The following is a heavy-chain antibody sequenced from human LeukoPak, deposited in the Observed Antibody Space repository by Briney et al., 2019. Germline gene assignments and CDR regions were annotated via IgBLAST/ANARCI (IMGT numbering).Heavy chain of an antibody. V-gene: IGHV1-46*01. J-gene: IGHJ4*02. CDR2: INPSGGST. Sequence: ASVKVSCKASGYTFTSYYMHWVRQAPGQGLEWMGIINPSGGSTSYAQKFQGRVTMTRDTSTSTVYMELSSLRSEDTAVYYCARDQGLSGLYGETTDYWGQGTLVTVSS. D-gene: IGHD6-19*01. CDR3: ARDQGLSGLYGETTDY. CDR1: GYTFTSYY.